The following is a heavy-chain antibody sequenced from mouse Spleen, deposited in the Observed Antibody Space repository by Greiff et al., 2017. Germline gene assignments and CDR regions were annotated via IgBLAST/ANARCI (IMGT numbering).Heavy chain of an antibody. Sequence: VQLQQPGAELVKPGASVKLSCKASGYTFTSYWMHWVKQRPGQGLEWIGMIHPNSGSTNYNEKFKSKATLTVDKSSSTAYMQLSSLTSEDSAVYYCARYPLLYDSFDYWGQGTTLTVSS. J-gene: IGHJ2*01. CDR3: ARYPLLYDSFDY. CDR2: IHPNSGST. D-gene: IGHD2-3*01. CDR1: GYTFTSYW. V-gene: IGHV1-64*01.